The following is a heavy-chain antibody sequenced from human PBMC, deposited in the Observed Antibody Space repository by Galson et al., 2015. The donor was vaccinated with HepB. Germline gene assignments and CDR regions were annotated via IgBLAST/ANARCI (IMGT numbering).Heavy chain of an antibody. CDR1: GYTFTSYD. CDR2: MNPNSGNT. D-gene: IGHD5-24*01. V-gene: IGHV1-8*01. J-gene: IGHJ4*02. Sequence: SVKVSCKASGYTFTSYDINWVRQATGQGLEWMGWMNPNSGNTGYAQKFQGRVTMTRNTSISTAYMELSSLRSEDTAVYYCARDLYGCNSNFDYWGQGTLVTVSS. CDR3: ARDLYGCNSNFDY.